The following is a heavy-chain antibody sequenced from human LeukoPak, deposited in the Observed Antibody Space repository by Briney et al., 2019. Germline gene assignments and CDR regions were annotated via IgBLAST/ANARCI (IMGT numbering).Heavy chain of an antibody. CDR1: GFTFSSYA. CDR2: ISYDGSNK. Sequence: GGSLRLSCAASGFTFSSYAMHWVRQAPGKGLEWVAVISYDGSNKYYADSVKGRFTISRDNSKNTLYLQMNSLRAEDTAVYYCARSIAAAYFDHWGQGTLVTVSS. D-gene: IGHD6-13*01. J-gene: IGHJ4*02. V-gene: IGHV3-30*01. CDR3: ARSIAAAYFDH.